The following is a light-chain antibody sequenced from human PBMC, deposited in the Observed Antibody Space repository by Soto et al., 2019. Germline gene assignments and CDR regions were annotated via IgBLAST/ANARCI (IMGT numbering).Light chain of an antibody. CDR1: QSVGNSL. CDR2: GAS. Sequence: ETVLTQSPGTLYFSPGERATLSCRASQSVGNSLVAWYQQRRGLPPRRLTYGASNRVTGIPDRFSGSGSGADITLTISRLEPEDFSVYFCQQYGNSPPGTFGQGTRL. V-gene: IGKV3-20*01. CDR3: QQYGNSPPGT. J-gene: IGKJ5*01.